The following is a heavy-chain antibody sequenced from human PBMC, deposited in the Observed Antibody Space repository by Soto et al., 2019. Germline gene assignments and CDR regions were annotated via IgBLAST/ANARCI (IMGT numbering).Heavy chain of an antibody. Sequence: GGSLRLSCAVSGFTFSSYGMHWVRQAPGKGLEWVAVIWYDGSSKYYADSVKGRFTISRDNSKNTLYLQMNSLRAEDTAVYYCAKDVVRASLAARPDYYYYYGMDVWGQGTTVTVSS. D-gene: IGHD6-6*01. J-gene: IGHJ6*02. CDR1: GFTFSSYG. CDR2: IWYDGSSK. V-gene: IGHV3-30*02. CDR3: AKDVVRASLAARPDYYYYYGMDV.